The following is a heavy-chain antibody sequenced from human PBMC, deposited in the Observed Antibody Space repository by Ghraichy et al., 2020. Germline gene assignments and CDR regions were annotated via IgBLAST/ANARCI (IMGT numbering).Heavy chain of an antibody. CDR1: GFTFSDYI. D-gene: IGHD3-3*01. CDR2: VNTNGFNT. J-gene: IGHJ6*04. V-gene: IGHV3-64D*06. Sequence: GGSLRLSCSASGFTFSDYIFRWVRQAPGKGLEYVSGVNTNGFNTHYADSVKGRFTISRDNSENKLYLQMSSLRPEDTALYYCVRQPFWSAIGDVWGKGTTVTVCS. CDR3: VRQPFWSAIGDV.